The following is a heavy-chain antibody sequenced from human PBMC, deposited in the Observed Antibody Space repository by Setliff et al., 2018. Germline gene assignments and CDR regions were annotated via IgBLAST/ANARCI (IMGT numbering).Heavy chain of an antibody. D-gene: IGHD5-12*01. CDR1: GDSISSRRNY. V-gene: IGHV4-61*09. CDR3: ARGGTFRYFDY. Sequence: NPSETLSLTCTVSGDSISSRRNYWGWFRQPAGKELEWIGQIYTSWSTNYNPSLKSRVTISLDTSKNQFSLSLTSVTAEDTAVYYCARGGTFRYFDYWGQGTPVTVSS. J-gene: IGHJ4*02. CDR2: IYTSWST.